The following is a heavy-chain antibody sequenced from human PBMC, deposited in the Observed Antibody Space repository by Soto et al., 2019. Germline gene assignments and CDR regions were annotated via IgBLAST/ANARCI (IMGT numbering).Heavy chain of an antibody. CDR2: ISAYNGNT. CDR3: ARDYTHIARPRALGY. V-gene: IGHV1-18*01. CDR1: GYTFTSYG. D-gene: IGHD2-21*01. Sequence: ASVKVSCKASGYTFTSYGISWVRQAPGQGLEWMGWISAYNGNTNYAQKLQGRVTMTTDTSTNTAYMELRSLRSDDTAVYYCARDYTHIARPRALGYWGQGTLVTVSS. J-gene: IGHJ4*02.